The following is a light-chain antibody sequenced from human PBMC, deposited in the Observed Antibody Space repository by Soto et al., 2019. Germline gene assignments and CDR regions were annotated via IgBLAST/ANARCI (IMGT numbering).Light chain of an antibody. Sequence: DIQMTQSPSSLSASVGDRVTIICRASQSISSYLNWYQQKPGKAPKLRIYAASSLQSGVPSRFSGSGSGTDFTLTISSLQPEDFATYYCQQSYSTPRTFGQGTKVEIK. V-gene: IGKV1-39*01. J-gene: IGKJ1*01. CDR3: QQSYSTPRT. CDR2: AAS. CDR1: QSISSY.